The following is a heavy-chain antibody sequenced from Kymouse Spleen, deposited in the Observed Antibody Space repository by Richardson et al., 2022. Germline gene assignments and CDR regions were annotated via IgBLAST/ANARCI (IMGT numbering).Heavy chain of an antibody. Sequence: QVQLQQSGPGLVKPSQTLSLTCAISGDSVSSNSAAWNWIRQSPSRGLEWLGRTYYRSKWYNDYAVSVKSRITINPDTSKNQFSLQLNSVTPEDTAVYYCARDRGVTMVRGVIIFDYWGQGTLVTVSS. CDR2: TYYRSKWYN. J-gene: IGHJ4*02. V-gene: IGHV6-1*01. CDR1: GDSVSSNSAA. CDR3: ARDRGVTMVRGVIIFDY. D-gene: IGHD3-10*01.